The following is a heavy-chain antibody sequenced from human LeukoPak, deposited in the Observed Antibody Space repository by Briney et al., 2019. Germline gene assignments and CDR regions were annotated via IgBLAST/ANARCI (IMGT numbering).Heavy chain of an antibody. CDR1: GFTFTDYV. D-gene: IGHD6-13*01. CDR2: ISGSGGRT. CDR3: AKDLDGDFSSWYGFDY. Sequence: GGSLRLSCVASGFTFTDYVMSWVRQAPGKGLEWVSTISGSGGRTYYADSVKGRFTISRDNSKNTLFLQMNSLRADDTAVYYCAKDLDGDFSSWYGFDYWGQGTLVTVSS. J-gene: IGHJ4*02. V-gene: IGHV3-23*01.